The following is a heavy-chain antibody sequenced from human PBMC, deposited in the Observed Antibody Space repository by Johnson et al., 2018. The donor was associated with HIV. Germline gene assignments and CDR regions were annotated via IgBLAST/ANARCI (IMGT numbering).Heavy chain of an antibody. J-gene: IGHJ3*02. CDR3: ARVASARAFDI. V-gene: IGHV3-30*03. CDR1: GITFSRYG. CDR2: ISYDGSNK. Sequence: QVQLVESGGGVVQPGRSLRLSCAAFGITFSRYGMHWVRQAPGMGLEWVIVISYDGSNKYYTDSVKGRFTFSSDNSKNTLYLQMNSLRAEDTAGYYSARVASARAFDIWGQGTMVTVSS.